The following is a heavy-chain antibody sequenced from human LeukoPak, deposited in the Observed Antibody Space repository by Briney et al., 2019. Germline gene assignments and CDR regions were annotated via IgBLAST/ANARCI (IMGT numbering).Heavy chain of an antibody. V-gene: IGHV3-74*01. CDR2: INSDGSST. CDR1: GFTFSSYW. CDR3: ARDGYNLYYFDY. J-gene: IGHJ4*02. Sequence: GSLRLSCAASGFTFSSYWMHWVRQAPGKGLGWVSRINSDGSSTSYADSVKGRFTISRDNAKNTLYLQMNSLRAEDTAVYYCARDGYNLYYFDYWGQGTLVTVSS. D-gene: IGHD5-24*01.